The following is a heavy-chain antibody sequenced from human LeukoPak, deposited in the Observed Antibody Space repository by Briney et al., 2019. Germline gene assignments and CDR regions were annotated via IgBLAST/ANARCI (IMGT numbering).Heavy chain of an antibody. D-gene: IGHD3-16*01. J-gene: IGHJ4*02. CDR2: ISRSGEST. CDR1: GFTFSGFA. V-gene: IGHV3-23*01. Sequence: GGTLRLSCAASGFTFSGFAMSWIRQAPGKGLEWVSSISRSGESTFYSDSVRGRFTISRDNSKNTVSLQMESLRAEDTALYYCAKDYAVGSIDYWGQGTLVTVSS. CDR3: AKDYAVGSIDY.